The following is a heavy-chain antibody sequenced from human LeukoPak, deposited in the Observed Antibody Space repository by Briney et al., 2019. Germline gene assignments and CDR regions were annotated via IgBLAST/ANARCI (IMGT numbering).Heavy chain of an antibody. CDR2: ISAYNGNT. D-gene: IGHD1-7*01. CDR1: GYTFTSYG. Sequence: ASVKVSCKASGYTFTSYGISWVRQAPGQGLEWMGWISAYNGNTNYAQKLQGRVTMTTDTSTSTAYMELRSLRSDDTAVYYCAGEGTTHEFYYYYYGMDVWGQGTTVTVSS. V-gene: IGHV1-18*01. J-gene: IGHJ6*02. CDR3: AGEGTTHEFYYYYYGMDV.